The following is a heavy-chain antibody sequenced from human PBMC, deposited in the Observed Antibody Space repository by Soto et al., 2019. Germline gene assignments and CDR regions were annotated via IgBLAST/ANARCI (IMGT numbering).Heavy chain of an antibody. Sequence: QVQLQESGPGLVKPSQTLSLTCTVSGGSISSGGYYWSWIRQHPGKGLEWIGYIYYSGSTYYNPSLKSRVTISVDTSKYQFSLKLSSVTAADTAVDYCAREEVDTAMVTLRWFDPWGQGTLVTVSS. V-gene: IGHV4-31*03. J-gene: IGHJ5*02. CDR3: AREEVDTAMVTLRWFDP. CDR1: GGSISSGGYY. D-gene: IGHD5-18*01. CDR2: IYYSGST.